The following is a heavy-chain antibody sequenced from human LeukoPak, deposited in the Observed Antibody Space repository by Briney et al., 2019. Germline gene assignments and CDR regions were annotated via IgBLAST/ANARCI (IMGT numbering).Heavy chain of an antibody. CDR1: GFTFSSYW. J-gene: IGHJ4*02. V-gene: IGHV3-7*03. CDR2: IKQDGSEK. D-gene: IGHD6-19*01. CDR3: ASFWGQWLVPLDY. Sequence: GGSLRLSCAASGFTFSSYWMSWVRQAPGKGLEWVANIKQDGSEKYYVDSVKGRFTISRDNAKNSLYLQTNSLRADDTAVYYCASFWGQWLVPLDYWGQGTLVTVSS.